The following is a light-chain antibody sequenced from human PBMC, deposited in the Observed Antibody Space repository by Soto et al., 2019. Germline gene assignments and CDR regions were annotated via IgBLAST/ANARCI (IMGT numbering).Light chain of an antibody. V-gene: IGLV2-8*01. J-gene: IGLJ2*01. CDR1: SSDVGGYKY. CDR2: EVS. Sequence: QSVLTQPPSASGSPGQSVTISCTGTSSDVGGYKYVSWYQQHPGKAPKVMIYEVSKRPSGVPDRFSGSKSGNTASLTVSGLQAEDEADYYCSSSAGSHVLFGGGTKLTVL. CDR3: SSSAGSHVL.